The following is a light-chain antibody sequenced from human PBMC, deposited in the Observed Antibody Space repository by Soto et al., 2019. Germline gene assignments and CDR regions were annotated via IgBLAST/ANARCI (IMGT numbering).Light chain of an antibody. V-gene: IGLV8-61*01. CDR3: VLFLGSGIWV. CDR2: STN. Sequence: QAVVTQEPSFSVSPGGTVTLTCGLSSGSVSTSYYPSWYQQTPGQAPRTLIYSTNTRSSWVPDRFSGSILGNKAALTIAGAQADDEYDYYCVLFLGSGIWVFGGGTQLTVL. CDR1: SGSVSTSYY. J-gene: IGLJ3*02.